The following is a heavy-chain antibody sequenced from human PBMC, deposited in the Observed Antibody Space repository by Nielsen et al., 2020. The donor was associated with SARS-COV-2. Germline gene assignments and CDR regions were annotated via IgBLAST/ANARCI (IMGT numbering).Heavy chain of an antibody. J-gene: IGHJ6*02. V-gene: IGHV4-39*07. CDR2: IYHSGST. CDR3: ARNSGWYPNVNKYYYYGMDV. Sequence: RQAPGKGLEWIGSIYHSGSTYYNPSLKSRVTISVDTSKNQFSLKLSSVTAADTAVYYCARNSGWYPNVNKYYYYGMDVWGQGTTVTVSS. D-gene: IGHD6-19*01.